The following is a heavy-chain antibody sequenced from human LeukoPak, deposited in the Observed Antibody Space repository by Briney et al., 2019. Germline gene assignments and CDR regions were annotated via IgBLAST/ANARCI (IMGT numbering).Heavy chain of an antibody. D-gene: IGHD3-22*01. CDR3: ARDSSYDSSSYCLDY. V-gene: IGHV3-64*01. J-gene: IGHJ4*02. Sequence: GGSLRLSCAASGFTFSSYAMHWVRQAPGKGLEYVSAISSNGGSTYYANSVKGRFTISRDNSKNTLYLQMGSLRAEDMAVYYCARDSSYDSSSYCLDYWGQGTLVTVSS. CDR1: GFTFSSYA. CDR2: ISSNGGST.